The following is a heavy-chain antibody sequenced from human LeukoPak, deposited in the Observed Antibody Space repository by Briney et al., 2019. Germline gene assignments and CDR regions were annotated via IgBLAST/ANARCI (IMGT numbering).Heavy chain of an antibody. V-gene: IGHV1-69*13. CDR2: IIPIFGTA. J-gene: IGHJ5*02. CDR1: GYTFTGNF. D-gene: IGHD3-3*02. Sequence: SVKVSCKXSGYTFTGNFMHWVRQAPGQGLEWMGRIIPIFGTANYAQKFQGRVTITADESTSTAYMELSSLRSEDTAVYYCARQFWSGYYTRFDPWGQGTLVTVSS. CDR3: ARQFWSGYYTRFDP.